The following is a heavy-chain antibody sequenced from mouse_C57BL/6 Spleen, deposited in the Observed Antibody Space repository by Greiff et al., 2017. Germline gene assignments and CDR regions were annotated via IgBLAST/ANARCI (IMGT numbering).Heavy chain of an antibody. CDR3: ARSSSLYYYAMDY. CDR1: GYTFTSYW. V-gene: IGHV1-61*01. CDR2: IYPSDSET. Sequence: VQLQQPGAELVRPGSSVKLSCKASGYTFTSYWMDWVKQRPGQGLEWIGNIYPSDSETHYNQKFKDKATLTVDKSSSTAYMQLSSLTSEDSAVYYCARSSSLYYYAMDYWGQGTSVTVSS. J-gene: IGHJ4*01. D-gene: IGHD1-1*01.